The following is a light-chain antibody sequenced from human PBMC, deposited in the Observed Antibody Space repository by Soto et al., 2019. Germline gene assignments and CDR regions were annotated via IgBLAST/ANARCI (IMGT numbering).Light chain of an antibody. Sequence: QSALTQPDSVSGSPGQSITIACTGTSSDVGGSNYDSWYQHHPGKAPTLMMFDVSNRPSGVSARCSGSKSGNTASLTSSGLQHEDDADYYCSSHTTSNTRQIGLGTGTRSPS. J-gene: IGLJ1*01. CDR1: SSDVGGSNY. V-gene: IGLV2-14*03. CDR2: DVS. CDR3: SSHTTSNTRQIG.